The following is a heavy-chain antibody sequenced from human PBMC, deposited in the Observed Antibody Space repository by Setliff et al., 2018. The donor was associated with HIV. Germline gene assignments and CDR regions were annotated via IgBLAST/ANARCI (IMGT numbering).Heavy chain of an antibody. Sequence: GASVKVSCKASGYSFTTSGVSWVRQAPGQGLEWMGWINIRSGNTNYAQKFQGRVTMTTDTSTSTAYMGLRSLRSDDTAVYYCARDGPKNTEAAPGYWGQGTLVTVSS. V-gene: IGHV1-18*01. J-gene: IGHJ4*02. CDR1: GYSFTTSG. CDR2: INIRSGNT. D-gene: IGHD6-6*01. CDR3: ARDGPKNTEAAPGY.